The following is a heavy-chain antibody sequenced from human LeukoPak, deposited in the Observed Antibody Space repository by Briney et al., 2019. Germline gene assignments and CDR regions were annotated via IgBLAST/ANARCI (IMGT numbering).Heavy chain of an antibody. CDR1: GFSLSNARMG. Sequence: ASGPTLVNPTETLTLTCTVSGFSLSNARMGVSWIRQPPGKALEWLAHIFSNDEKSYSTSLKSRLTISKDTSKSQVVLTMTNMDPVDTATYYCARVLYSYGYLGFDYWGQGTLVTVSS. CDR2: IFSNDEK. V-gene: IGHV2-26*01. CDR3: ARVLYSYGYLGFDY. D-gene: IGHD5-18*01. J-gene: IGHJ4*02.